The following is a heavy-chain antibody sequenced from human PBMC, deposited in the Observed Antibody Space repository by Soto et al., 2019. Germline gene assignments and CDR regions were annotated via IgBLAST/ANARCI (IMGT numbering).Heavy chain of an antibody. CDR2: IYWDDDN. V-gene: IGHV2-5*02. CDR3: AHYISPDPAGWFAP. D-gene: IGHD3-9*01. J-gene: IGHJ5*02. CDR1: GFSLSTSGVG. Sequence: QITLKESGPTLVKPTQTLTLTCTFSGFSLSTSGVGVGWFRQRTGKALEWLALIYWDDDNRYSPSLKDRLTSTKDTPKNQVVLTVTDMDPMDTATYYCAHYISPDPAGWFAPWGQGTRVIVSS.